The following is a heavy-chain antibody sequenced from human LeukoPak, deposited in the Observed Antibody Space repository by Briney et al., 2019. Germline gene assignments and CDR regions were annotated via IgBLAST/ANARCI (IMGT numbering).Heavy chain of an antibody. D-gene: IGHD6-19*01. Sequence: SETLSLTCTVSGGSISIYYWSCIRQPPGKGLECIGYIYYSGSTNYNPSLKSRVTISVDTSKNQFSLKLSSVTAADTAVYYCARGDGSGWYFDYWGQGTLVTVSS. V-gene: IGHV4-59*01. CDR2: IYYSGST. CDR3: ARGDGSGWYFDY. J-gene: IGHJ4*02. CDR1: GGSISIYY.